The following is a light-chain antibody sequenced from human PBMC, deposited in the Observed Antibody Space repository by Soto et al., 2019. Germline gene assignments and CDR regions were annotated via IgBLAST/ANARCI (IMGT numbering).Light chain of an antibody. CDR3: CSYAGSYTYV. J-gene: IGLJ1*01. V-gene: IGLV2-11*01. CDR1: SSDVGDYNY. CDR2: DVS. Sequence: QSALTQPRSVSGSPGQSVTISCTGTSSDVGDYNYVSWYQQHPGKAPKLLIYDVSKRPSGVPDRFSGSKSGNTASLTISGLQAEDEDDYYCCSYAGSYTYVFGTETKLTVL.